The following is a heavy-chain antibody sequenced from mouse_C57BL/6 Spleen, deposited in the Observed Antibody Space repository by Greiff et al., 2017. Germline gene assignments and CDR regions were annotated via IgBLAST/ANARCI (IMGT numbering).Heavy chain of an antibody. CDR2: ISPNNGGT. CDR1: GYTFTDYN. Sequence: EVQLQQSGPELVKPGASVKMSCKASGYTFTDYNMHWVKQSHGKSLEWIGYISPNNGGTSYNQKFKGKATLTVNKSSSTAYMELRSLTSEDSAVYYCARLYYDYDGGFAYWGQGTLVTVSA. CDR3: ARLYYDYDGGFAY. V-gene: IGHV1-22*01. D-gene: IGHD2-4*01. J-gene: IGHJ3*01.